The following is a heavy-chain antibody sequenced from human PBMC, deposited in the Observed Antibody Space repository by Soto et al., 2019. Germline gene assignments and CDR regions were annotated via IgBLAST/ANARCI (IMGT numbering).Heavy chain of an antibody. D-gene: IGHD1-1*01. CDR2: VYWNDDK. CDR1: GISLSTSGVG. Sequence: SGPTLVNPTQTLTLTCTLSGISLSTSGVGLGWIRQTPGKALEWLALVYWNDDKHYSPSLKSRLTITKDTSKNQAILTMTNMDPVDTATYYCARGLATLPVFAFDIWGQGTVVTVSS. V-gene: IGHV2-5*01. CDR3: ARGLATLPVFAFDI. J-gene: IGHJ3*02.